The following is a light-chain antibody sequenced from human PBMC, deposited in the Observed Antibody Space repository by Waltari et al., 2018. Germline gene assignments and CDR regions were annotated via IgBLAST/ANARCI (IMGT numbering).Light chain of an antibody. CDR3: AAWDDSLNGHVV. Sequence: QPVLPQPPSASGTPGQSVPIARSGISANIASTTANRYQQLPGTAPKLLIYSNNQRHSGVPDRFSGSKSGTSASLAISGLQSEDEADYYCAAWDDSLNGHVVFGGGTKLTVL. CDR2: SNN. V-gene: IGLV1-44*01. J-gene: IGLJ2*01. CDR1: SANIASTT.